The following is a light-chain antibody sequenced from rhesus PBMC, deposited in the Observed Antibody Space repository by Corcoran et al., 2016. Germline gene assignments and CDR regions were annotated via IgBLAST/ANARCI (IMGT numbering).Light chain of an antibody. J-gene: IGKJ1*01. Sequence: DIQMTQSPSSLSASVGDRVTISCRASQGISSWLAWYQQKPGIAPKLLIYQASSLPSGVPSRFSGRGTGTDFPLTISSLKPEDVATYDCQQYNRAPPWTFGQGTKVEIK. CDR1: QGISSW. V-gene: IGKV1-21*01. CDR2: QAS. CDR3: QQYNRAPPWT.